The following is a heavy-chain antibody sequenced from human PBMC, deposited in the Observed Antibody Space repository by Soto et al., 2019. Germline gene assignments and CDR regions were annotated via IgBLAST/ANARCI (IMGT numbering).Heavy chain of an antibody. D-gene: IGHD2-2*01. CDR2: ISYDGSNK. CDR3: ATRYCSSTSCQYYFDY. V-gene: IGHV3-30-3*01. Sequence: GGSLRLSCAASGFTFSSYAMHWVRQAPGKGLEWVAVISYDGSNKYYADSVKGRFTISRDKSKNTLYLQMNSLRAEDTAVYYCATRYCSSTSCQYYFDYWGQGTLVTVSS. CDR1: GFTFSSYA. J-gene: IGHJ4*02.